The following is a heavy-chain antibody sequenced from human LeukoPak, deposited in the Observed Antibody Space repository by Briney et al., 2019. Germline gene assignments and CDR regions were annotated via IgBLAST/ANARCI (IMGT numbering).Heavy chain of an antibody. CDR3: ARGLMGATLFDY. Sequence: PGGSLRLSCAASGFSFSSDWMHWVRQVPGKGLVWVSRINSDGSITDYADSVRGRFTISRDDAKNTLYLQMNNLRAEDTAVYYCARGLMGATLFDYWGQGTLVTVSS. V-gene: IGHV3-74*01. CDR1: GFSFSSDW. D-gene: IGHD1-26*01. J-gene: IGHJ4*02. CDR2: INSDGSIT.